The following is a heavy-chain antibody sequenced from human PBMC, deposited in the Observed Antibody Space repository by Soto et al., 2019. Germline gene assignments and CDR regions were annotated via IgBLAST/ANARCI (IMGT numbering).Heavy chain of an antibody. J-gene: IGHJ5*02. D-gene: IGHD3-10*01. CDR3: ARDFMARGRDSNWFDP. CDR1: GFIFSSYW. CDR2: INGDGRNT. V-gene: IGHV3-74*01. Sequence: GSLRLSCAASGFIFSSYWMHWVRQAPGKEPVCVGRINGDGRNTRYTDSVKGRFTISRDNARNTLYLQMDSLRAEDTAVYYCARDFMARGRDSNWFDPWGQGTVVTVSS.